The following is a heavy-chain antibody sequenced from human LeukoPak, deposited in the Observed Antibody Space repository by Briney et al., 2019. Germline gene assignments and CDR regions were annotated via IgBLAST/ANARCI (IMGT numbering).Heavy chain of an antibody. CDR2: IRYDGSNK. Sequence: GGSLSLSCAASGFTFSSYGIPWVRQPPGKGLEWVAFIRYDGSNKYYADSVKGRFTISRDNSKNTLYLQMNSLRAEDTAVYYCAKGTSMVRGDLFDYWGQGTLVTVSS. J-gene: IGHJ4*02. V-gene: IGHV3-30*02. CDR1: GFTFSSYG. D-gene: IGHD3-10*01. CDR3: AKGTSMVRGDLFDY.